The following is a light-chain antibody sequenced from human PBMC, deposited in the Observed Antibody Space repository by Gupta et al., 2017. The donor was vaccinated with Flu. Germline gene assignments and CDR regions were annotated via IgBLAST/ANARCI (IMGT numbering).Light chain of an antibody. CDR1: SSDVGGYDQ. J-gene: IGLJ1*01. CDR2: EVT. V-gene: IGLV2-8*01. CDR3: CSDASPTREV. Sequence: QSALTQPPSASRPPGQSLTISCTGSSSDVGGYDQVSWYQQLPGRAPKLMIDEVTKRPSGVPERFSGYKSGDTASLTVSGLPAEDEGDYYCCSDASPTREVFGTGTKVTVL.